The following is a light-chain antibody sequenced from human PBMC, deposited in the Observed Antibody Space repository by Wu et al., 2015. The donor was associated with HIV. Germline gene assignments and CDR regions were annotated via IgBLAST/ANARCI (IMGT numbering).Light chain of an antibody. CDR2: AAS. CDR3: QQYYSFPYT. Sequence: QLTQSPSSLSASVGDRVTITCRSSQGISSYLAWYQQKPGKAPKLLIYAASALQSGVPSRFSGSGSGTDFTLTISCLQSEDFATYYCQQYYSFPYTFGQGTKLEIK. CDR1: QGISSY. J-gene: IGKJ2*01. V-gene: IGKV1-9*01.